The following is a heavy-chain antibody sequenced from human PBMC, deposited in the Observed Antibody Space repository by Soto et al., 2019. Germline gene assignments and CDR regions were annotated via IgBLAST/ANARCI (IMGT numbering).Heavy chain of an antibody. CDR2: INHSGST. V-gene: IGHV4-34*01. CDR1: GGSFSGYY. CDR3: ASAARYYDILTGYYAPPGS. Sequence: PSETLSLTCAVYGGSFSGYYWSWIRQPPGKGLEWIGEINHSGSTNYNPSLKSRVTISVDTSKNQFSLKLSSVTAADTAVYYCASAARYYDILTGYYAPPGSWGQGTLVTVPQ. J-gene: IGHJ5*02. D-gene: IGHD3-9*01.